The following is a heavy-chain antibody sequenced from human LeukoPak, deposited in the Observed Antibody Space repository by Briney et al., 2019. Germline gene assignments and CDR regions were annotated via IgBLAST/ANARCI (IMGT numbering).Heavy chain of an antibody. J-gene: IGHJ4*02. CDR3: ARDRIAAAGTFGY. V-gene: IGHV4-59*11. CDR1: GGSMSSHY. Sequence: SETLSLTCTVSGGSMSSHYWTWIRQPPGKGLEWIGYIYYAGSTHYNPSLKSRVTISVDTSKNQFSLKLSSVTAADTAVYYCARDRIAAAGTFGYWGQGTLVTVSS. D-gene: IGHD6-13*01. CDR2: IYYAGST.